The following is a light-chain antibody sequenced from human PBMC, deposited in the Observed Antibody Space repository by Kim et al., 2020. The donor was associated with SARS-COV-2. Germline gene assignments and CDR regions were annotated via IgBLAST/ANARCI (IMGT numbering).Light chain of an antibody. CDR3: QHHGSFPYT. Sequence: LSPGERTTLSCRASQIVISGTLAWYQQNPGQAPRLLIHSASYRAKGIPDMFVGSGSGTDFTLTITCLEPEDSAVYYCQHHGSFPYTFGPGTKLEI. J-gene: IGKJ2*01. CDR1: QIVISGT. CDR2: SAS. V-gene: IGKV3-20*01.